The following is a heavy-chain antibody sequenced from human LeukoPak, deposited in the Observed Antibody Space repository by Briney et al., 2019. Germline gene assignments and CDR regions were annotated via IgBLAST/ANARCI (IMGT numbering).Heavy chain of an antibody. V-gene: IGHV4-59*01. D-gene: IGHD3-22*01. CDR2: IYYSGST. CDR3: ARSSSYYDSSGYYYYFDY. J-gene: IGHJ4*02. Sequence: PSEPVSLTCTVSGGSIRSYYWSWIRPPPRKGLEWIGYIYYSGSTNYNPSLQTRVTISVDTSKNQFSLKLSSVTAADTAVYYCARSSSYYDSSGYYYYFDYWGQGTLVTVSS. CDR1: GGSIRSYY.